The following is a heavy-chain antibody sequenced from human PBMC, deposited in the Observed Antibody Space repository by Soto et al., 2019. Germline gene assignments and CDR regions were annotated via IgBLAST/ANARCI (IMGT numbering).Heavy chain of an antibody. CDR3: ARGPGGFGEFSLDY. J-gene: IGHJ4*01. Sequence: QVQLQEWGPGLVKPSETLSLTCTVSGGSINTYYWSWIRQAAVKGLEWIGRIYSGASTNYNPYLMGRVYVSVDMSKNQCSLKLSSVTAADTAVYYCARGPGGFGEFSLDYWGHFTLVTVSS. CDR1: GGSINTYY. CDR2: IYSGAST. V-gene: IGHV4-4*07. D-gene: IGHD3-10*01.